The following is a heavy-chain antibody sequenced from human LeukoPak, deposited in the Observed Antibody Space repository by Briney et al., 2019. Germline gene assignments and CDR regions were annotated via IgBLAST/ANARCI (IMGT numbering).Heavy chain of an antibody. V-gene: IGHV4-4*02. CDR2: IYPSGST. J-gene: IGHJ3*02. Sequence: PSETLSLTCAVSGASISSSNWWTWIRQPPGQGLEWVGDIYPSGSTSYNPSLNSRVTISVDKSKNQFSLKLSSVTAADTAVYYCARGRVVNDAFDIWGQGTMVTVSS. CDR1: GASISSSNW. D-gene: IGHD2-2*01. CDR3: ARGRVVNDAFDI.